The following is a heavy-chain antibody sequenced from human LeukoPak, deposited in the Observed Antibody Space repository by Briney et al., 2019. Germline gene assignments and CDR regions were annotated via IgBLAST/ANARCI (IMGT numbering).Heavy chain of an antibody. CDR1: GGSISSYY. V-gene: IGHV4-59*12. CDR3: ASEQWLGAFDI. CDR2: IYYSGST. Sequence: SETLSLTCTVSGGSISSYYWSWIRQPPGKGLEWIGYIYYSGSTNYNPSLKSRVTISVDTSKNQFSLKLSSVTAADTAVYYCASEQWLGAFDIWGQGTMVTVSS. D-gene: IGHD6-19*01. J-gene: IGHJ3*02.